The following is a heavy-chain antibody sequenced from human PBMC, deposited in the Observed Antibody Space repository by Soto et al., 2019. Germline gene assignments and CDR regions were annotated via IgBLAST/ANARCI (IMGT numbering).Heavy chain of an antibody. CDR1: GGSISSYY. J-gene: IGHJ5*02. Sequence: SETLSLTCTVSGGSISSYYWSWIRQPPGKGLEWIGYIYYSGSTNYNPSLKSRVTISVDTSKNQFSLKLSSVTAADTAVYYCARVVGANWFDPWGQGTLVTVSS. CDR3: ARVVGANWFDP. V-gene: IGHV4-59*01. CDR2: IYYSGST. D-gene: IGHD1-26*01.